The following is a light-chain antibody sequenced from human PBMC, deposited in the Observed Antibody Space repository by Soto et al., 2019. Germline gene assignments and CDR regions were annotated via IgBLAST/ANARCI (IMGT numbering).Light chain of an antibody. V-gene: IGLV4-69*01. Sequence: QLVLTQSPSASASLGASVKLTCTLSSGHSNYAIAWHQQQPEKGPRYLMKVISDGSHTKGDGIPDRFSGSSSGADRYLTISSLQSDDEADYYCQAWGSGGVFGGGTKLTVL. CDR2: VISDGSH. J-gene: IGLJ3*02. CDR1: SGHSNYA. CDR3: QAWGSGGV.